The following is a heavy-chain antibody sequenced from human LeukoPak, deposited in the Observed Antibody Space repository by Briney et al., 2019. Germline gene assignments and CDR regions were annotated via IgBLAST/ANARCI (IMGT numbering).Heavy chain of an antibody. Sequence: SETLSLTCTVSGGSVSSGSYYWSWLRQPPGKGLEWIGYIYYSGSTKYNPSLKSRVTISLDTAKNQFSLKLSSVTAADTAVYYCAREWLPYAFDIWGQGTMVTVSS. CDR3: AREWLPYAFDI. CDR1: GGSVSSGSYY. CDR2: IYYSGST. D-gene: IGHD3-22*01. V-gene: IGHV4-61*01. J-gene: IGHJ3*02.